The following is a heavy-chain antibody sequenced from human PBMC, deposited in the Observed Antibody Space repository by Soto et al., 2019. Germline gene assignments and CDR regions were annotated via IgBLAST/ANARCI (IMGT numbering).Heavy chain of an antibody. D-gene: IGHD3-16*01. CDR2: ISAYNGNT. J-gene: IGHJ4*02. V-gene: IGHV1-18*01. CDR3: VLTFGGGKTDDY. CDR1: GYTFTSYG. Sequence: ASVKVSCKASGYTFTSYGISWVRQAPGQGLEWMGWISAYNGNTNYAQKLQGRVTMTTDTSTSTAYMELRSLRSDDTAVYYCVLTFGGGKTDDYWGQGTLVTVSS.